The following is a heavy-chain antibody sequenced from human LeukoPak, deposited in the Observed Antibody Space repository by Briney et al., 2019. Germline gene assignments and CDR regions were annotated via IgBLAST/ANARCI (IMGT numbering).Heavy chain of an antibody. Sequence: GESLKISCKGSGYSFTSYWIGWVRQMPGKGLEWMGIIYPGDSDTRYSPSFQGQVTISADKSISTAYLQWSSLKASDTAMYYCAKVVPNYYYYMDVWGKGTTVTVSS. CDR3: AKVVPNYYYYMDV. V-gene: IGHV5-51*01. J-gene: IGHJ6*03. D-gene: IGHD2-15*01. CDR1: GYSFTSYW. CDR2: IYPGDSDT.